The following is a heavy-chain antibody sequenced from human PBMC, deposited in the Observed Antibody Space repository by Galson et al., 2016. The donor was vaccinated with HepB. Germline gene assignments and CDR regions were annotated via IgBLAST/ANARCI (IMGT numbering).Heavy chain of an antibody. D-gene: IGHD3-10*01. Sequence: SLRLSCAASGFTFSDYYMTWIRQAPGKGLESVSYISSSGSTKPYADSVKGRFTISRDNAKNSLYLQMNSLRAEDTAIYYCATYYYGLGQAYWGQGTLVTVSS. CDR3: ATYYYGLGQAY. V-gene: IGHV3-11*01. CDR2: ISSSGSTK. J-gene: IGHJ4*02. CDR1: GFTFSDYY.